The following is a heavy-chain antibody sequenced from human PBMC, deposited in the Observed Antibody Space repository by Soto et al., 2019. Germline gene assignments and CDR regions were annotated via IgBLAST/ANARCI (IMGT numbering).Heavy chain of an antibody. D-gene: IGHD2-15*01. J-gene: IGHJ5*02. CDR3: ARGYLQEVVAAPSPSNWFDP. V-gene: IGHV4-31*03. CDR2: IYYSGST. Sequence: QVQLQESGPGLVKPSQTLSLTCTVSGGSISSGGYYWSWIRQHPGKGLEWIGYIYYSGSTYYNPSLKSRVTISVDTSKNQFALKLSSVTAADTAVYYCARGYLQEVVAAPSPSNWFDPWGQGTLVTVSS. CDR1: GGSISSGGYY.